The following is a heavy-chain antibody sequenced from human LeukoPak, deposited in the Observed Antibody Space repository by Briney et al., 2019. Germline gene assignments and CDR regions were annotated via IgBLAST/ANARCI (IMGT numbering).Heavy chain of an antibody. Sequence: SETLSLTCTVSGGSIFSYYWSWIRQPPGKGLEWIGYIYYSGSTNYNPSLKSRVTISVDTSKNQFSLKLSSVTAADTAVYYCARHRGHDSSGEFDYWGQGTLVTVSS. V-gene: IGHV4-59*08. CDR1: GGSIFSYY. D-gene: IGHD3-22*01. J-gene: IGHJ4*02. CDR2: IYYSGST. CDR3: ARHRGHDSSGEFDY.